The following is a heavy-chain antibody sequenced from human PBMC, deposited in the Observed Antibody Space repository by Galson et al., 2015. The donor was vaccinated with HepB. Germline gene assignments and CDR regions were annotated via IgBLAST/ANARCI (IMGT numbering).Heavy chain of an antibody. V-gene: IGHV4-34*01. J-gene: IGHJ6*02. CDR2: INHSGST. CDR3: ARGKRGVVPAVIPVFGFLGMDV. Sequence: LSLTCAVYGGSFSGYYWSWIRQPPGKGLECIGEINHSGSTNYNPSLKSRVTISVGTSKNQFSLKLNSVTAADTAVYYCARGKRGVVPAVIPVFGFLGMDVWGQGTTVTVSS. CDR1: GGSFSGYY. D-gene: IGHD2-2*02.